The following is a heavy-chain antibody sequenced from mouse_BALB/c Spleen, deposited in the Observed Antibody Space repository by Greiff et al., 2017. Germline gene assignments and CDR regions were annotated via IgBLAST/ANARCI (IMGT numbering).Heavy chain of an antibody. V-gene: IGHV1-69*02. D-gene: IGHD2-3*01. CDR2: IYPSDSYT. CDR1: GYTFTSYW. J-gene: IGHJ2*01. CDR3: TRGDGGFDD. Sequence: VQLQQPGAELVRPGASVKLSCKASGYTFTSYWINWVKQRPGQGLEWIGNIYPSDSYTNYNQKFKDKATLTVDKSSSTAYMQLSSPTSEDSAVFYCTRGDGGFDDWGQGTTLTVSS.